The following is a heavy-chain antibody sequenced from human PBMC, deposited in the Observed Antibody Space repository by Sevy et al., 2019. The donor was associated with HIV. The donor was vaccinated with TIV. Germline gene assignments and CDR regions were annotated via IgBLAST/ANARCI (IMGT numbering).Heavy chain of an antibody. V-gene: IGHV3-7*03. CDR2: INEHGSTN. CDR1: GFIFNDYW. Sequence: GGSLRLSCAASGFIFNDYWMHWVRQAPGKGLEWVANINEHGSTNYYLDSVKGRFTISRDNAKNSLFLQMNNLRVDDTAVYYCARAIGAGAAYWGQGTPVTVSS. CDR3: ARAIGAGAAY. J-gene: IGHJ4*02. D-gene: IGHD6-13*01.